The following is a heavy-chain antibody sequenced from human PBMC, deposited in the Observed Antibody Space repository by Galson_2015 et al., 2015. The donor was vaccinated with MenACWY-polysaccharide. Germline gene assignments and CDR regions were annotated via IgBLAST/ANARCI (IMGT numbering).Heavy chain of an antibody. CDR1: GFTFSDYY. CDR3: VRDRRPADPFDY. J-gene: IGHJ4*02. V-gene: IGHV3-11*01. Sequence: SLRLSCAASGFTFSDYYMSWIRQAPGKGLEWVSYISSSSSTIYEADSVKGRFTISRDNAKKSLYLQMNSLRAEDTAVYYCVRDRRPADPFDYWGQGTLVTVS. D-gene: IGHD2-2*01. CDR2: ISSSSSTI.